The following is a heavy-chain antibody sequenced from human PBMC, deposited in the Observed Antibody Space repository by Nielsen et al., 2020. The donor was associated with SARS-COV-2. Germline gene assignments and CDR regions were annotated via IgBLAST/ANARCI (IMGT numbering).Heavy chain of an antibody. CDR3: ARVLGRTPWFDP. V-gene: IGHV3-21*05. D-gene: IGHD2/OR15-2a*01. CDR1: GFTFSSYA. Sequence: GESLKISCAASGFTFSSYAMHWVRQAPGKGLEWVSYISSSSSYTNYADSVKGRFTISRDNAKNSLYLQMNSLRAEDTAVYYCARVLGRTPWFDPWGQGTLVTVSS. J-gene: IGHJ5*02. CDR2: ISSSSSYT.